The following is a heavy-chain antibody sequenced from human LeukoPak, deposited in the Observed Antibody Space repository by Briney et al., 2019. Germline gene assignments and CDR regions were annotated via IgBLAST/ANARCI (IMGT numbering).Heavy chain of an antibody. D-gene: IGHD5-12*01. CDR1: GFTFSTFA. CDR3: AKAFSAYENWPPNWFDP. V-gene: IGHV3-23*01. CDR2: ISGRGGGT. Sequence: GGSLRLSCAASGFTFSTFAMSWVRQAPGKGLEWVSAISGRGGGTYYADSVKGRLSISRDNSKNTLYLQMSSLRAEDTAVYYGAKAFSAYENWPPNWFDPWGQGTLVTVSS. J-gene: IGHJ5*02.